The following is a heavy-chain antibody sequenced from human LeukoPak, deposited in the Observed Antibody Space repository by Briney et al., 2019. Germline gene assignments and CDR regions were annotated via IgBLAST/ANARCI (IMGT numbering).Heavy chain of an antibody. CDR3: ARRKWLVHPFVS. Sequence: PSETLSLTCAVYGGSFSGYYWSWIRQPPGKGLEWIGEINHSGSTNYNPSLKSRVTISVDTSKNQFSLKLSSVTAADTAVYYCARRKWLVHPFVSWGQGTLVTVS. CDR1: GGSFSGYY. J-gene: IGHJ4*02. D-gene: IGHD6-19*01. V-gene: IGHV4-34*01. CDR2: INHSGST.